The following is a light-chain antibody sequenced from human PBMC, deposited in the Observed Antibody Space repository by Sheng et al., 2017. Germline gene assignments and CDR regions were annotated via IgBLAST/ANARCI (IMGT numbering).Light chain of an antibody. V-gene: IGKV1-9*01. Sequence: IQLTQSPSSLSASVGDRVTIACRASQGINNYLAWYQQKPGKAPKLLIYGAFILHSGVPSRFSGSGSGTDFTFTISNLQPEDFATYYCQRLDDYPLTFGGGTKVEFK. J-gene: IGKJ4*01. CDR1: QGINNY. CDR3: QRLDDYPLT. CDR2: GAF.